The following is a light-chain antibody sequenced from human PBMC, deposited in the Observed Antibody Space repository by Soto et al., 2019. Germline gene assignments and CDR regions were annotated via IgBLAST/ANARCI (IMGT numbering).Light chain of an antibody. CDR2: EVS. Sequence: QSALTQPHSASGSPGQSVTISCTGISSDVGGYNYVSWYQQHPGKAPKLMIYEVSKRPSGVPDRFSGSKSGNTASLTVSGLQAEDEADYYCSSYAGSNNLVFGGGTKLTVL. V-gene: IGLV2-8*01. J-gene: IGLJ2*01. CDR1: SSDVGGYNY. CDR3: SSYAGSNNLV.